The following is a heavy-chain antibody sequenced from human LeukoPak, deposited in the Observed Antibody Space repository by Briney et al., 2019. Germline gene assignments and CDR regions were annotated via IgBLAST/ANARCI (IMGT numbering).Heavy chain of an antibody. Sequence: ASVTVSCKASGYTFTNYYMHWVRQAPGQGLEWMGIINPSGGSTTYAQKFQGRVTMTRDTSTSTVYMELSSLRSEDTAVYYCAREIGPRQLHLWGSAFDYWGQGTLVTVSS. D-gene: IGHD5-24*01. CDR1: GYTFTNYY. V-gene: IGHV1-46*01. J-gene: IGHJ4*02. CDR2: INPSGGST. CDR3: AREIGPRQLHLWGSAFDY.